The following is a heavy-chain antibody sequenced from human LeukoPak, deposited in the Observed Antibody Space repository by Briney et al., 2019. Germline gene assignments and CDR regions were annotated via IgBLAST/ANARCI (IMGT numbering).Heavy chain of an antibody. CDR2: ISWNSGSI. J-gene: IGHJ4*02. CDR1: GFTFNDYA. V-gene: IGHV3-9*01. Sequence: GGSLRLSCAAPGFTFNDYAMHGVRQAPGKGLEWVSGISWNSGSIGYADSVKGRFTISRDNAKNSLYLQMNSLRAEDTALYYCAKDRDDGVVVPAVRFDYWGQGTLVTVSS. CDR3: AKDRDDGVVVPAVRFDY. D-gene: IGHD2-2*01.